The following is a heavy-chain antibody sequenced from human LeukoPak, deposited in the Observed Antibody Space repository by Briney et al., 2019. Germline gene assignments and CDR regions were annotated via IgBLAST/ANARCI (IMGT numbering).Heavy chain of an antibody. Sequence: GGSLRLSCAAFGFPLSTYWMHWVRQAPGKGLVWVSRISADGRSTTYADSVKGRFTISRDNAKSTLYLQMNSLRDEDTAMYYCATGQTDSRYYFDYWGQGTLVTVSS. V-gene: IGHV3-74*01. CDR3: ATGQTDSRYYFDY. J-gene: IGHJ4*02. CDR1: GFPLSTYW. D-gene: IGHD5-18*01. CDR2: ISADGRST.